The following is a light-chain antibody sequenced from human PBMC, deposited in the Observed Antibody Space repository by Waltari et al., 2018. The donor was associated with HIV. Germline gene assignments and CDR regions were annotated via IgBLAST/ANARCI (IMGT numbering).Light chain of an antibody. CDR3: QQRRNWPRLT. J-gene: IGKJ4*01. V-gene: IGKV3-11*01. CDR2: ETS. CDR1: QSVANY. Sequence: EIVLTQSPATLSLSPGERANLSCRASQSVANYVAWYQQKPGQAPRLLIYETSHRASGIPARFSGSGSGTDFTLTISSLEPEDSALYYCQQRRNWPRLTFGGGTKVEIK.